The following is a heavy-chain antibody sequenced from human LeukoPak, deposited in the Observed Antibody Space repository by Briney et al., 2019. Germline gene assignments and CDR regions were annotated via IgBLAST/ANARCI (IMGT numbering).Heavy chain of an antibody. CDR1: GFTFSSYA. CDR3: VKGSGTVTTYYYYYAMDV. D-gene: IGHD4-11*01. CDR2: ISSSGGST. Sequence: GGSLRLSCSASGFTFSSYAMHWVRQAPGKGLEYVSAISSSGGSTDYADSVKGRFTISRDNSKNTLYLQMSSLRAEDTAVYYCVKGSGTVTTYYYYYAMDVWGQGTTVTVSS. V-gene: IGHV3-64D*09. J-gene: IGHJ6*02.